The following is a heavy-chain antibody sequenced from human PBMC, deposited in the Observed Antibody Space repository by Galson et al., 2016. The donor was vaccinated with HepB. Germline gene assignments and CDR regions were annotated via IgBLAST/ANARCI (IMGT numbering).Heavy chain of an antibody. Sequence: SLRLSCAASGFNFSNYDMNWVRQAPGKGLEWVSSVSSSSSYIYYADSVKGRFTVSRDNAKNSLSLQMNSLRAEDTAVYYCARDSLNSGVRPPFDYWGQGTLVTVSS. D-gene: IGHD6-25*01. CDR2: VSSSSSYI. V-gene: IGHV3-21*01. J-gene: IGHJ4*02. CDR1: GFNFSNYD. CDR3: ARDSLNSGVRPPFDY.